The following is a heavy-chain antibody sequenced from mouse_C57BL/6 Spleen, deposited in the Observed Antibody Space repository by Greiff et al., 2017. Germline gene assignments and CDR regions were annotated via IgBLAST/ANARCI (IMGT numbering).Heavy chain of an antibody. CDR3: AGKGGWNAMDY. CDR1: GYTFTNYW. D-gene: IGHD1-1*02. Sequence: QVKLMQSGAELVRPGTSVKMSCKASGYTFTNYWIGWAQQTPGHGLEWIGDIYHGGGNTNYNEKVKGQVTLTADKSSSTAYEQFSSRTSEDSSIYDYAGKGGWNAMDYWGQGTSVTVSS. J-gene: IGHJ4*01. CDR2: IYHGGGNT. V-gene: IGHV1-63*01.